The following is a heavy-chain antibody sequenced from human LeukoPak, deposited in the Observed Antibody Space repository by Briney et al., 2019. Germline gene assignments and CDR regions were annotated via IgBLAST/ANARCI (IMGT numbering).Heavy chain of an antibody. V-gene: IGHV1-69*01. D-gene: IGHD3-10*01. CDR2: IIPIFGTA. J-gene: IGHJ3*02. CDR3: AKDRDYYGSGSYYTFDAFDI. Sequence: SVKVSCKASGGTFSSYAISWVRQAPGQGLEWMGGIIPIFGTANYAQKFQGRVTITADESTSTAYMELSSLRSEDTAVYYCAKDRDYYGSGSYYTFDAFDIWGQGTMVTVSS. CDR1: GGTFSSYA.